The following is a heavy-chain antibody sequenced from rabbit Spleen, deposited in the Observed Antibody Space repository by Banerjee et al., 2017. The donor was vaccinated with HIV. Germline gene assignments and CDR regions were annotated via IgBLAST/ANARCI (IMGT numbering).Heavy chain of an antibody. Sequence: QSLEESGGDLVKPEGSLTLTCKASGVSFSDKDVMCWVRQAPGKGLEWIACINIVTSKSVYASWAKGRFIMSRTSSTTVTLQMTSLTAADTATYFCARDSGTSFSSYGMDLWGQGTLVTVS. CDR1: GVSFSDKDV. CDR3: ARDSGTSFSSYGMDL. D-gene: IGHD8-1*01. CDR2: INIVTSKS. V-gene: IGHV1S40*01. J-gene: IGHJ6*01.